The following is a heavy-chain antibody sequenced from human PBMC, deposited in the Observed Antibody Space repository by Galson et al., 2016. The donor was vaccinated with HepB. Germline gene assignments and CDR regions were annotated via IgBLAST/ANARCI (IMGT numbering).Heavy chain of an antibody. CDR3: ARGKRCSAASCYDFHS. V-gene: IGHV6-1*01. CDR1: GDSVSRDSAA. Sequence: CAISGDSVSRDSAAWNWIRKSPSRGLEWLGRTYYKSKWYNDYAVSVQSRITINPDRSKNQFSLQLKSVTPEDTAVYYCARGKRCSAASCYDFHSWGQGTLVTLSS. J-gene: IGHJ4*02. CDR2: TYYKSKWYN. D-gene: IGHD2-15*01.